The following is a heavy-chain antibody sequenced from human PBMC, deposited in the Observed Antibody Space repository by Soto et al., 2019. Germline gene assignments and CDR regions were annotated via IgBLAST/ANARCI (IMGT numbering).Heavy chain of an antibody. Sequence: PSETLSLTCTVSGGSISSGGYYWSWIRQHPRKGLEWIGYIYYSGSTYYNPSLKSRVTISVDTSKNQFSLKLSSVTAADTAVYYCARSILTGYYNFSGDYFDYWGQGTLVTVSS. CDR3: ARSILTGYYNFSGDYFDY. CDR2: IYYSGST. V-gene: IGHV4-31*03. J-gene: IGHJ4*02. CDR1: GGSISSGGYY. D-gene: IGHD3-9*01.